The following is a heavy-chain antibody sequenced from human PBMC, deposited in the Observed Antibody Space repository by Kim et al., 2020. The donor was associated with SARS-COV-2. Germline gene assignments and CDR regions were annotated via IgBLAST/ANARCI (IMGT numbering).Heavy chain of an antibody. V-gene: IGHV3-30*04. CDR3: ARAKKLTGG. J-gene: IGHJ4*02. Sequence: GGSLRLSCAASGFTFSSYAMHWVRQAPGKGLEWVAVISYDGSNKYYADSVKGRFTISRDNSKNTLYLQMNSLRAEDTAVYYCARAKKLTGGWGQGTLVTV. D-gene: IGHD7-27*01. CDR1: GFTFSSYA. CDR2: ISYDGSNK.